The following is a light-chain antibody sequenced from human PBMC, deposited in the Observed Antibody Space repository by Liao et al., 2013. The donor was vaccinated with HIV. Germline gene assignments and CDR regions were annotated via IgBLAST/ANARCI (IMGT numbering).Light chain of an antibody. Sequence: SYELTQPPSVSVSPGQTASIPCSGDKVGDRIVSWYQVKPGQSPEVIIYQNYQRPSGTPERFSGSKSGNTATLTISGTQALDDADYFCQTWDTNLWVFGGGTKLTVL. V-gene: IGLV3-1*01. J-gene: IGLJ3*02. CDR2: QNY. CDR1: KVGDRI. CDR3: QTWDTNLWV.